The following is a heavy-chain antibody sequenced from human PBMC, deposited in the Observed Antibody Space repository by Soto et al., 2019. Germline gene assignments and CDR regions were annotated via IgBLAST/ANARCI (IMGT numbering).Heavy chain of an antibody. Sequence: EVQLLESRGGLVQPGGSLRLSCAASGFTFSSYAMSWVREAPGKGLEWVSGISSSGGSTYYEDSVKGRFTISRDNSKNTLFLRMNRPRVEDTAVYYCMRPAPRGRHYFYFGMDVWGQGTTVTVSS. V-gene: IGHV3-23*01. CDR3: MRPAPRGRHYFYFGMDV. D-gene: IGHD3-10*01. J-gene: IGHJ6*02. CDR2: ISSSGGST. CDR1: GFTFSSYA.